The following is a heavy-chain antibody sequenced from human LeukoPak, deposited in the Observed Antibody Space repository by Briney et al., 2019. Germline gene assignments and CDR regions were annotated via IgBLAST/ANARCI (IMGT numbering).Heavy chain of an antibody. D-gene: IGHD5-18*01. V-gene: IGHV3-21*01. CDR3: ARDGSGGYSYGYNWFDP. CDR2: ISSSSTYI. Sequence: GGSLRLSCAASGFTFSSYSMNWVRQAPGKGLEWVSSISSSSTYIYYADSVKGRFTISRDNAKNSLYLQMNSLRAEDTAVYYCARDGSGGYSYGYNWFDPWGQGTLVTVSS. CDR1: GFTFSSYS. J-gene: IGHJ5*02.